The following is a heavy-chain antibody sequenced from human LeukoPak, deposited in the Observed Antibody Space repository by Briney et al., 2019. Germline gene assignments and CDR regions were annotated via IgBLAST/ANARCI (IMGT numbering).Heavy chain of an antibody. J-gene: IGHJ4*02. V-gene: IGHV4-34*01. CDR3: ARRGYDILTGYYRRYYFDY. D-gene: IGHD3-9*01. CDR1: GGSFSGYY. CDR2: INHSGST. Sequence: SETLSLTCAVYGGSFSGYYWSWIRQPPGKGLEWIGEINHSGSTNYNPSLKSRVTISVDTSKNQFSLKLSSVTAADTAVYYCARRGYDILTGYYRRYYFDYWGQGTLVTVSS.